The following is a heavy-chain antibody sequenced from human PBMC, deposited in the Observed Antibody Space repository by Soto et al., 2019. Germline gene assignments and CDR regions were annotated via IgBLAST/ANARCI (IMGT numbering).Heavy chain of an antibody. J-gene: IGHJ4*02. CDR1: GGSISSGGYY. Sequence: QVQLQESGPGLVKPSQTLSLTCTVSGGSISSGGYYWSWIRQHPGKGLEWIGYIYYSGSTYYNPSLKSRVTISVNSTKNQFSLKLSSVTAADTAVYYCARQYCSGGSCYLYWGQGTLVTVSS. CDR2: IYYSGST. CDR3: ARQYCSGGSCYLY. D-gene: IGHD2-15*01. V-gene: IGHV4-31*03.